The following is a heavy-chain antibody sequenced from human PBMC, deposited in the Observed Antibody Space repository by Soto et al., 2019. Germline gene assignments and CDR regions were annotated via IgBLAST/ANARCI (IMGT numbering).Heavy chain of an antibody. CDR2: IFPIFGTA. V-gene: IGHV1-69*01. CDR3: YHSTPRCCSGGSCWDPTRPLYVAFCS. D-gene: IGHD2-15*01. CDR1: GGTFSSYA. Sequence: QVQLVQSGAEVKKPGSSVKVSCKASGGTFSSYAISWVRQAPGQGLEWMGGIFPIFGTANYAQKFQGRVTITADEYTRTAYMELRSLRSEEPAVYYSYHSTPRCCSGGSCWDPTRPLYVAFCSWGQGRMVTVSS. J-gene: IGHJ3*02.